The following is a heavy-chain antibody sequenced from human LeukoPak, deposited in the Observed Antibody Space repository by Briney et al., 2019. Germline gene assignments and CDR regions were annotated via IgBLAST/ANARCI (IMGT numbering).Heavy chain of an antibody. J-gene: IGHJ4*02. D-gene: IGHD3-10*02. V-gene: IGHV3-30*18. Sequence: GGSLRLSCAASGFTFSSYGMHWVRQAPGKGLEGVAVISYDGSNKYYADSVKGRFTISRDNSKNTLYLQMNSLRAEDTAVYYCAKDQLRSGGAQTHFDYWGQGTLVTVSS. CDR1: GFTFSSYG. CDR3: AKDQLRSGGAQTHFDY. CDR2: ISYDGSNK.